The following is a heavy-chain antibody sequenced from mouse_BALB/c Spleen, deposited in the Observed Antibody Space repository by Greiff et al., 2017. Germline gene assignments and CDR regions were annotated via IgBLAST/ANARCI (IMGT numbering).Heavy chain of an antibody. D-gene: IGHD1-2*01. V-gene: IGHV1-69*02. CDR1: GYTFTSYW. J-gene: IGHJ3*01. CDR3: TLTTAQAWFAY. Sequence: QDQLQQPGAELVRPGASVKLSCKASGYTFTSYWINWVKQRPGQGLEWIGNIYPSDSYTNYNQKFKDKATLTVDKSSSTAYMQLSSPTSEDSAVYYCTLTTAQAWFAYWGQGTLVTVSA. CDR2: IYPSDSYT.